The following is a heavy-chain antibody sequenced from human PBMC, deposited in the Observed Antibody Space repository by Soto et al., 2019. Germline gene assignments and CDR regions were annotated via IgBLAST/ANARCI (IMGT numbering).Heavy chain of an antibody. D-gene: IGHD6-13*01. CDR3: AKDLRAYSSSWYHYYYYYGMDV. V-gene: IGHV3-30*18. J-gene: IGHJ6*02. CDR1: GFTFSSYG. CDR2: ISYDGSNK. Sequence: SGGSLRLSCAASGFTFSSYGMHWVRQAPGKGLEWVAVISYDGSNKYYADSVKGRFTISRDNSKNTLYLQMNSLRAEDTAVYYCAKDLRAYSSSWYHYYYYYGMDVWGQGTMVTVS.